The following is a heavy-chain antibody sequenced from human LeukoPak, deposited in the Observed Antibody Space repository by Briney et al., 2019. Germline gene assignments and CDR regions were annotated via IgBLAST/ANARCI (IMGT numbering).Heavy chain of an antibody. CDR2: IGTAGDT. J-gene: IGHJ3*02. CDR1: GFTFSRYD. V-gene: IGHV3-13*01. D-gene: IGHD2-2*01. CDR3: ARASAGYCSGTSCRGDAFDI. Sequence: GGSLRLSCAASGFTFSRYDMHWVRQATGNGLEWVSAIGTAGDTYYPGSVKGRFTISRENAKNSLYLQMNSLRAGDTAVYYCARASAGYCSGTSCRGDAFDIWGQGTMVTVSS.